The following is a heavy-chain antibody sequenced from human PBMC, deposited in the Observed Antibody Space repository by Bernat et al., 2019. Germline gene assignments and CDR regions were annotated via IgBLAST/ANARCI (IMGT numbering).Heavy chain of an antibody. CDR2: IIPIFGTA. CDR1: GGTFSSYA. CDR3: ARDLPATTGKGGKDAFDI. Sequence: QVQLVQSGAEVKKPGSSVKVSCKASGGTFSSYAISWVRQAPGQGLEWMGGIIPIFGTANYAQKFQGRVTIHADESTSTAYMELSSLRSEDTAVYYCARDLPATTGKGGKDAFDIWGQGTMVTVSS. V-gene: IGHV1-69*01. D-gene: IGHD4-17*01. J-gene: IGHJ3*02.